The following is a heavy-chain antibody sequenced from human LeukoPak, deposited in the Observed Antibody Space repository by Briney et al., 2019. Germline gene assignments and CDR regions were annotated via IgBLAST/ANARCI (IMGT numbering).Heavy chain of an antibody. CDR1: GFTFSSHG. CDR3: VRDNAAADGALDY. V-gene: IGHV3-33*01. J-gene: IGHJ4*02. CDR2: IWYDGSHR. Sequence: GGSLRLSCVASGFTFSSHGMHWVRQAPGKGLEWVAVIWYDGSHRYYPDSVKGRFTISRDNSKNALFLQMDSLRVDDTAVYYCVRDNAAADGALDYWGQGSLVTVSS. D-gene: IGHD5-24*01.